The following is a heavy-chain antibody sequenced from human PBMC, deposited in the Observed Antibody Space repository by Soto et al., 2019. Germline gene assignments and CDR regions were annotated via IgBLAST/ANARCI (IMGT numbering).Heavy chain of an antibody. CDR2: INANSGST. CDR1: GYTFTSYG. D-gene: IGHD2-15*01. Sequence: GASVKVSCKASGYTFTSYGISWVRQAPGQGLEWMGRINANSGSTSYAQKFQGRVTMTRDTSTSTVYMELSSLRSEDTAVYYCASQICSGGSCYPFDYWGQGTLVTVSS. V-gene: IGHV1-18*01. CDR3: ASQICSGGSCYPFDY. J-gene: IGHJ4*02.